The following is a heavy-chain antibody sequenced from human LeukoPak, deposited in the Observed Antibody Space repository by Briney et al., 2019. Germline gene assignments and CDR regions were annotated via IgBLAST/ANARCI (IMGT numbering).Heavy chain of an antibody. Sequence: PSETLSLTWTGSGVSISSIYWSWIPPPPGQGLEGSGNTYYSGSNNYNPSLKRRVTISVGTSKDQFSLKLRSVPAADTAVYYCARALPGWGWLPQIRGGFDYWGQGTLVAVSS. CDR2: TYYSGSN. J-gene: IGHJ4*02. CDR3: ARALPGWGWLPQIRGGFDY. V-gene: IGHV4-59*12. D-gene: IGHD5-24*01. CDR1: GVSISSIY.